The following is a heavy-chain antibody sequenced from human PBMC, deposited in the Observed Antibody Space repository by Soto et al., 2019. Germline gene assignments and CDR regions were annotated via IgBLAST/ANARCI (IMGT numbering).Heavy chain of an antibody. CDR1: GDSVSSNSAA. V-gene: IGHV6-1*01. D-gene: IGHD1-7*01. J-gene: IGHJ6*03. CDR3: AGTPSHQWYYMDV. CDR2: TYYRSRWYN. Sequence: SQTLSLTCAISGDSVSSNSAAWNWIRLSPSRGLEWLARTYYRSRWYNDYAVSVRSRITVNPDTSKNQFSLQLTSVTPEDTAVYSCAGTPSHQWYYMDVWGKGTTVTVSS.